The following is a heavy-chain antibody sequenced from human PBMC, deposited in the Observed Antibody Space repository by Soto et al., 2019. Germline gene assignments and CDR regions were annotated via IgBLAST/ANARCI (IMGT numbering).Heavy chain of an antibody. CDR3: ARDEEAVAGPYYLDY. CDR2: ISYDGSNK. V-gene: IGHV3-30-3*01. CDR1: GFTFSSYA. J-gene: IGHJ4*02. Sequence: QVQLVESGGGVVQPGRSLRLSCAASGFTFSSYAMHWVRQAPGKGLEWVAVISYDGSNKYYADSVKGRFTISRDNSKNTLYLQMNSLRAEDTAGYYCARDEEAVAGPYYLDYWGQGTLVTVSS. D-gene: IGHD6-19*01.